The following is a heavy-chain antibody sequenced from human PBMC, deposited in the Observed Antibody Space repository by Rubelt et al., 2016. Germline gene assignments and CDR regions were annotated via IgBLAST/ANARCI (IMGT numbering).Heavy chain of an antibody. V-gene: IGHV3-NL1*01. CDR2: IYSGGSS. J-gene: IGHJ5*01. CDR3: ARDRVAVRGCFDS. D-gene: IGHD6-6*01. Sequence: GGGVVQPGRSLRLSCAASGFTFRTYGMHWVRQAPGKGLEWVSVIYSGGSSHYADSVKGRFTISRDNSKNTVYLQLNSLRAEDTGVYYCARDRVAVRGCFDSWGQGTLVTVSS. CDR1: GFTFRTYG.